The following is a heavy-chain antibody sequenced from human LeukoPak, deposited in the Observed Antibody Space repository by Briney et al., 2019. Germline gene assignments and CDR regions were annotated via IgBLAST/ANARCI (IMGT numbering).Heavy chain of an antibody. CDR2: VSSSGGST. V-gene: IGHV3-23*01. D-gene: IGHD1-1*01. CDR1: GFTFSSYA. CDR3: ARIETVADAFDI. J-gene: IGHJ3*02. Sequence: GGSLRLSCAASGFTFSSYAMNWVRQAPGKGLEWVSAVSSSGGSTNSADSVKGRFTISRDNSKNTLYLQMNSLRAEDTAVYYCARIETVADAFDIWGQGTLVTVSS.